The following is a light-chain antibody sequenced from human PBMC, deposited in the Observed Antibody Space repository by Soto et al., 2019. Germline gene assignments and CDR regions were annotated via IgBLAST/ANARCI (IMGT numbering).Light chain of an antibody. Sequence: SYELTQPPSVSVSPGQTASITXXXDKWGDKYACWYQQKPGQSPVLVIYQDSKRPSGIPERFSGSNSGNTATLTISGTQAMDEADYYCQAWDSSIVVFGGGTKLTVL. V-gene: IGLV3-1*01. J-gene: IGLJ2*01. CDR2: QDS. CDR1: KWGDKY. CDR3: QAWDSSIVV.